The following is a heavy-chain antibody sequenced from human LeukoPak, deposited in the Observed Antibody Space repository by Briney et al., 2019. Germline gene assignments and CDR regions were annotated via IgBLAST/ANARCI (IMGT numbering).Heavy chain of an antibody. V-gene: IGHV1-18*01. CDR2: ISAYNGNT. Sequence: ASVKVSCKASGYTFTSYGINWVRQAPGQGLEWMGWISAYNGNTNYAQKLQGRVTMTTDTSTSTAYMELRSLRSEDTAVYYCARDSIVGATAGTVYYYYYMDVWGKGTTVTISS. J-gene: IGHJ6*03. CDR1: GYTFTSYG. D-gene: IGHD1-26*01. CDR3: ARDSIVGATAGTVYYYYYMDV.